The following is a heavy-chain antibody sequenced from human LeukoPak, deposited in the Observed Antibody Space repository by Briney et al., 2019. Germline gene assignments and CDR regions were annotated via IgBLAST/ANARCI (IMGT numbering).Heavy chain of an antibody. CDR2: INAGNGNT. V-gene: IGHV1-3*01. J-gene: IGHJ4*02. Sequence: ASVKVSCTASGYTFTIYAMHWVRQAPGQRLEWMGWINAGNGNTKYSQKFQGRVTITRDTSASTAYMELSSLRSEDTAVYYCAREDSSSSFDYWGQGTLVTVSS. CDR3: AREDSSSSFDY. D-gene: IGHD6-6*01. CDR1: GYTFTIYA.